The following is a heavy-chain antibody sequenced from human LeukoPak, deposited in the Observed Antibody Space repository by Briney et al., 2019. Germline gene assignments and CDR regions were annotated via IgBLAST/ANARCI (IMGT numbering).Heavy chain of an antibody. J-gene: IGHJ4*02. CDR2: INPNSGGT. D-gene: IGHD3-10*01. Sequence: ASVKVSCTTSGYTFTDYYIHWVRQAPGQGLEWMGWINPNSGGTNYVQRFQGRVTMTRDTSITTAYMDLSSLTSDDTAVYYCARHRGDYWGQGTLVTVSS. CDR1: GYTFTDYY. V-gene: IGHV1-2*02. CDR3: ARHRGDY.